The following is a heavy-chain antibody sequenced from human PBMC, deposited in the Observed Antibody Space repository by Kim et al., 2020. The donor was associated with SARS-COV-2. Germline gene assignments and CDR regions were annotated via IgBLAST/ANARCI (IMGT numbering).Heavy chain of an antibody. CDR2: INHSGST. D-gene: IGHD3-3*01. V-gene: IGHV4-34*01. Sequence: SETLSLTCAVYGGSFSGYYWSWIRQPPGKGLEWIGEINHSGSTNYNPSLKSRVTISVDTSKNQFSLKLSSVTAADTAVYYCAREPSYYDFWNYYGMDVWGQGTTVTVSS. CDR3: AREPSYYDFWNYYGMDV. CDR1: GGSFSGYY. J-gene: IGHJ6*02.